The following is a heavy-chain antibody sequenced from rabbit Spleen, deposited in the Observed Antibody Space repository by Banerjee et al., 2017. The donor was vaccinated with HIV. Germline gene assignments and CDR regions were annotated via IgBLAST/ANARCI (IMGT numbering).Heavy chain of an antibody. J-gene: IGHJ4*01. CDR1: GFDFSSYY. V-gene: IGHV1S7*01. Sequence: QLTETGGGLVQPGGSLKLSCKASGFDFSSYYMSWVRQAPGKGLEWIGYIDPVFGSAYYASWVNGRFSISRENTQNTVSLQLNSLTAADTATYFCARGGGLWGQGTLVTVS. CDR2: IDPVFGSA. CDR3: ARGGGL.